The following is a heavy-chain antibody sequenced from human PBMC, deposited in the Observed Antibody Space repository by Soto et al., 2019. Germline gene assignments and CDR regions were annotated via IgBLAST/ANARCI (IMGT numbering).Heavy chain of an antibody. CDR1: GGTFSRYT. J-gene: IGHJ4*02. V-gene: IGHV1-69*13. D-gene: IGHD3-22*01. Sequence: SVKVSCKASGGTFSRYTITWVRQAPGQGLEWMGGITPMFGTPNYAQKFQGRVTITADESTSTAYMELSSLRSEDTAMDYCARDGTLYDSSAYYYLYWGQGTLVTVSS. CDR2: ITPMFGTP. CDR3: ARDGTLYDSSAYYYLY.